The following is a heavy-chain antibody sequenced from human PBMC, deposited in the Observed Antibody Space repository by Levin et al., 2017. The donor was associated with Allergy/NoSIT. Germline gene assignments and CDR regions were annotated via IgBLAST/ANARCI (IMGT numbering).Heavy chain of an antibody. V-gene: IGHV4-59*01. CDR3: ARDHDSSGWFDY. CDR1: GGSISSYY. CDR2: IYYSGST. J-gene: IGHJ4*02. D-gene: IGHD3-22*01. Sequence: RPSETLSLTCTVSGGSISSYYWSWIRQPPGKGLEWIGYIYYSGSTNYNPSLKSRVTISVDTSKNQFSLKLSSVTAADTAVYYCARDHDSSGWFDYWGQGTLVTVSS.